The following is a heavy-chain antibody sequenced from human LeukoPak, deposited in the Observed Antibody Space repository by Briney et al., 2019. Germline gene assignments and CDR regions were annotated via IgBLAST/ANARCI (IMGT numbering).Heavy chain of an antibody. V-gene: IGHV1-24*01. CDR3: ATLIAARNYYFDY. Sequence: ASVKVSCKVSGYTLTELSMHWVRQAPGKGLEWMGGFDPEDGETIYAQKFQGRVTMTEDTSTDTAYTELSSLRSEDTAVYYCATLIAARNYYFDYWGQGTLVTVSS. J-gene: IGHJ4*02. CDR1: GYTLTELS. D-gene: IGHD6-6*01. CDR2: FDPEDGET.